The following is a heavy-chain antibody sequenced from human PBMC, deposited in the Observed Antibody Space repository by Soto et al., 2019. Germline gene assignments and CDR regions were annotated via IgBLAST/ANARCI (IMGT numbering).Heavy chain of an antibody. Sequence: GASVKVSCKASGYTFTSYAMHWVRQAPGQRLEWMGWINAGNGNTKYSQKFQGRVTITRDTSASTAYMELSSLRSEDTAVYYCARDFVLLWFGEPHAGWFDPWGQGTLVTVSS. J-gene: IGHJ5*02. CDR3: ARDFVLLWFGEPHAGWFDP. CDR1: GYTFTSYA. V-gene: IGHV1-3*01. D-gene: IGHD3-10*01. CDR2: INAGNGNT.